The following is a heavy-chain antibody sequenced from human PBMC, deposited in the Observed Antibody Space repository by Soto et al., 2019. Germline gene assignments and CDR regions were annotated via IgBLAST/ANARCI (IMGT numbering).Heavy chain of an antibody. V-gene: IGHV1-69*01. CDR1: GGTFTKYA. J-gene: IGHJ3*01. CDR3: ASGVGGPGGSSGWPEYGVDV. CDR2: IVPLPGTT. D-gene: IGHD6-19*01. Sequence: QVQLVQSGAAVRKPGSSVKVSCKASGGTFTKYAITWVRQAPRQGLEWMGGIVPLPGTTNYAQKFRGRVTISADESTSTAYLGLSSLRSEDPAVYYCASGVGGPGGSSGWPEYGVDVWGQGTMVIVSS.